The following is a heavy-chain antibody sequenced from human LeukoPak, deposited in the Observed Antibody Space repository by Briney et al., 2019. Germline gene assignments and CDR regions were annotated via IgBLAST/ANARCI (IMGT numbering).Heavy chain of an antibody. CDR2: IWYDGSNK. V-gene: IGHV3-33*01. Sequence: GGSLRLSCAASGFTFSSYGMHWVRQAPGKGLEWVAVIWYDGSNKYYADSVKGRFTISRDNSKNTLYLQMNSLRAEDTAVYYCAREVNQYYFDYWGQGTLVTVSS. D-gene: IGHD1-14*01. CDR1: GFTFSSYG. J-gene: IGHJ4*02. CDR3: AREVNQYYFDY.